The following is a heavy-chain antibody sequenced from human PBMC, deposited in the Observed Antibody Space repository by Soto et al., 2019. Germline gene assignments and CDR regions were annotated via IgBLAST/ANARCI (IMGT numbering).Heavy chain of an antibody. Sequence: QFQLVQSGAEVKKPGASVKVSCKTSGYTFNTYGITWVRQAPGQGLEWMGWINGYNGDTNYAQEFQGRLTMTTDTATTTPYMELRSLRSDDTAVYYCATAIQRSGPFDYWGQGTPVTVSS. D-gene: IGHD2-15*01. CDR2: INGYNGDT. V-gene: IGHV1-18*01. CDR3: ATAIQRSGPFDY. CDR1: GYTFNTYG. J-gene: IGHJ4*02.